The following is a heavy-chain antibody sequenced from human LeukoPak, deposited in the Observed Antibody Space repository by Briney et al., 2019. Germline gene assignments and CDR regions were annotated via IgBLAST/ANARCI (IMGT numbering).Heavy chain of an antibody. CDR1: GYSFTSYW. CDR3: ATVYSGIAVAGTDYYFDY. V-gene: IGHV5-51*04. Sequence: GESLKISCKGSGYSFTSYWIGWVRQMPGKGLEWMGIIYPGDSDTRYSPSFQGQVTISADKPISTAYLQWSSLKASDTAMYYCATVYSGIAVAGTDYYFDYWGQGTLVTVSS. J-gene: IGHJ4*02. CDR2: IYPGDSDT. D-gene: IGHD6-19*01.